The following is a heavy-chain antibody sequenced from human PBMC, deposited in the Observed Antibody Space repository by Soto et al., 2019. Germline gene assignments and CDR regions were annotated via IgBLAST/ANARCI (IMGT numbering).Heavy chain of an antibody. V-gene: IGHV4-31*03. CDR3: ARGGASSKWFAP. D-gene: IGHD2-15*01. CDR1: GGSITSGGSF. Sequence: PSETLSLTCTVSGGSITSGGSFWSRIRQHPGKGPEWIAFIGYSGATSYNPSLASRVTISADTYKSQFSLNLRSVTAADTAVYYCARGGASSKWFAPWGQGTLVTVSS. J-gene: IGHJ5*02. CDR2: IGYSGAT.